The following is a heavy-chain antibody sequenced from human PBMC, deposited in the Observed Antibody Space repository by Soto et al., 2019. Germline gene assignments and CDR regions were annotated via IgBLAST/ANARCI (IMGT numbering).Heavy chain of an antibody. CDR3: ARDRGRFTMIFDY. J-gene: IGHJ4*02. CDR2: IIPIFGTA. Sequence: GASVKVSCKASGGTCSIYAISWVRRSPGQGLDWMGGIIPIFGTANYAQKFQGRVTITADESTSTAYMELSSLRSEDTAVYYCARDRGRFTMIFDYWGQGTQVTSPQ. CDR1: GGTCSIYA. D-gene: IGHD3-22*01. V-gene: IGHV1-69*13.